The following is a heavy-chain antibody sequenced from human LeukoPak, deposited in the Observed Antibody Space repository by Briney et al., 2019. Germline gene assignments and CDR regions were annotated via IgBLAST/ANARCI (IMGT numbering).Heavy chain of an antibody. D-gene: IGHD3-22*01. J-gene: IGHJ6*03. CDR3: ASSRLSVYDSSGYGGYYYMDV. CDR2: INHRGGT. Sequence: SETLSLTCAVYGGSFSDYYWSWIRQPPGKGLEWVGEINHRGGTNYNPSLKSRVTTSVDTSENQFSLKLSSVTAADTAVYYCASSRLSVYDSSGYGGYYYMDVWGKGTTVTVSS. V-gene: IGHV4-34*01. CDR1: GGSFSDYY.